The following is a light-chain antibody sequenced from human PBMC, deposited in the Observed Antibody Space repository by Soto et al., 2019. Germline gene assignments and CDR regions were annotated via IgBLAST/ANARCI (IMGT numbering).Light chain of an antibody. Sequence: QSALTQPRSVSGSPGQSVTISCTGTSSDVGVYNYVSWYQQHPGKAPKLMIYDVTKRPSGVPDRFSGSKSANTASLTISGLQAEDEVDYYCCSYAGSYTFVFGTGTKV. J-gene: IGLJ1*01. CDR3: CSYAGSYTFV. CDR1: SSDVGVYNY. V-gene: IGLV2-11*01. CDR2: DVT.